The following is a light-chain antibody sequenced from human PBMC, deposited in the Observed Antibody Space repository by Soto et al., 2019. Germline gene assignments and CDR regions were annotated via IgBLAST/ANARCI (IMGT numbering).Light chain of an antibody. J-gene: IGKJ4*01. CDR2: GAS. CDR3: QQYNDWPLT. Sequence: DSVLTQSPGTLSLSPGERATLSCRASQSVSSSYFAWYQQKPGQAPRLLIYGASSRATGIPDRFSGSGSGTDFTLTIISLQSEDSAVYYCQQYNDWPLTFGQGTKVDI. CDR1: QSVSSSY. V-gene: IGKV3-20*01.